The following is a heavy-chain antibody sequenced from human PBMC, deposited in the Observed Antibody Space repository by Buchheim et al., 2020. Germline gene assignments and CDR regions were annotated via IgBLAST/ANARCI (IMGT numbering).Heavy chain of an antibody. CDR1: GFTFSSYY. CDR3: AKGVKSEGVGTEENTY. Sequence: QVQLVESGGGVVKPGGSLRLSCAASGFTFSSYYMHWVRQAPGKGLEWVAFITYDGTNKYYADSVKGRFTISRDNSKNTLYLQLNSLRAEDTAVYYWAKGVKSEGVGTEENTYWGQGTL. CDR2: ITYDGTNK. D-gene: IGHD1/OR15-1a*01. J-gene: IGHJ4*02. V-gene: IGHV3-30*18.